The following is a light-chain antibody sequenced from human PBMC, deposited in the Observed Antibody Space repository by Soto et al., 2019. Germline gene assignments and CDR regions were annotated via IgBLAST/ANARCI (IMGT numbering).Light chain of an antibody. Sequence: NFMLTQPHSVSESPGKTVTISCTRSSGSIATNFVQRYQQRPGSAPTTVIYEVNQGPSGVPDRFSGSIDSSSNSASLTISGLKTEDEADYYCQSYDSSNLRVFGGGTKLTVL. CDR2: EVN. CDR1: SGSIATNF. J-gene: IGLJ2*01. V-gene: IGLV6-57*04. CDR3: QSYDSSNLRV.